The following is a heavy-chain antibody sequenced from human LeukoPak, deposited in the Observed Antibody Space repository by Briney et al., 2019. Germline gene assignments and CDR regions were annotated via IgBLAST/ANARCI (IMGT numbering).Heavy chain of an antibody. Sequence: SETLSLTCAVYGGSFSGYYWSWIRQPPGKGLEWIGYIYYSGSTNYNPSLKSRVTISVDTSKNQFSLKLSSVTAADTAVYYCARGRTSFDYWGQGTLVTVSS. D-gene: IGHD2-2*01. CDR2: IYYSGST. J-gene: IGHJ4*02. CDR3: ARGRTSFDY. V-gene: IGHV4-59*01. CDR1: GGSFSGYY.